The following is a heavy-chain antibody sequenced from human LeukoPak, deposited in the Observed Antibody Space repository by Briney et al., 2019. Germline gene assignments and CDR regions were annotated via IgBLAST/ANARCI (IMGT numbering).Heavy chain of an antibody. D-gene: IGHD3-10*01. J-gene: IGHJ5*02. CDR2: MNPNSGNT. CDR1: GYTFTSYD. Sequence: GASVKVSCKASGYTFTSYDINWVRQATGQGLEWMGWMNPNSGNTGYAQKFQGRVTMTRNTSISTAYMELSSLRSEDTAVYYCARCGRFGALEGWSSWFDPWGQGTLVTVSS. CDR3: ARCGRFGALEGWSSWFDP. V-gene: IGHV1-8*01.